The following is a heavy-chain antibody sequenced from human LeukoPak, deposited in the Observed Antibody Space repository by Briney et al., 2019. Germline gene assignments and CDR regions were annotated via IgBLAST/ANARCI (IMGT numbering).Heavy chain of an antibody. CDR2: IYYSGST. CDR1: GGSIRSFY. J-gene: IGHJ6*03. D-gene: IGHD2-15*01. Sequence: SETLSLTCTVSGGSIRSFYWSWIRQPPGKGLEWIGYIYYSGSTNYNPSLKSRVTISVDTSKNQFSLKLSSVTAADTAVYYCARGLVVVAATPYYYYYMDVWGKGTTVTVSS. V-gene: IGHV4-59*01. CDR3: ARGLVVVAATPYYYYYMDV.